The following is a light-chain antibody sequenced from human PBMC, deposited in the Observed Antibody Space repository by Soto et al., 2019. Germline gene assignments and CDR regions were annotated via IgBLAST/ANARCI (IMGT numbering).Light chain of an antibody. CDR2: AVT. V-gene: IGLV2-11*01. Sequence: QSALTQPRSVSESPGQSVTISCSGTSSDVGGYNYVSWYQQHPGKAPKLMVYAVTKRPSGVPDRFSGSRSGNTSSLTISGPQTEDEADYYCCLPAGGYTWVFGGGTK. CDR3: CLPAGGYTWV. CDR1: SSDVGGYNY. J-gene: IGLJ3*02.